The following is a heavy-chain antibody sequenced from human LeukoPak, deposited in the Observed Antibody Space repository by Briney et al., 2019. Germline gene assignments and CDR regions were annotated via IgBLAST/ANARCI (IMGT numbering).Heavy chain of an antibody. CDR2: IYYSGST. CDR3: ARKYSSGWYEYYFDY. V-gene: IGHV4-59*01. CDR1: GGSISSYY. D-gene: IGHD6-19*01. J-gene: IGHJ4*02. Sequence: PSETLSLPCTVSGGSISSYYWSWIRQPPGKGLEWIGYIYYSGSTNYNPSLKSRVTISVDTSKNQFSLKLSSVTAADTAVYYCARKYSSGWYEYYFDYWGQGTLVTVSS.